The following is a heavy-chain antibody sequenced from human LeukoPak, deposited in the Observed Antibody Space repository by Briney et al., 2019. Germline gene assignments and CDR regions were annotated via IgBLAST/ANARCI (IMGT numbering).Heavy chain of an antibody. D-gene: IGHD2-2*03. CDR2: ISGGGGST. CDR1: GFTFSSYA. J-gene: IGHJ4*02. Sequence: GGSLRLSCAASGFTFSSYAMSWVRQAPGKGLEWVSVISGGGGSTYYADSVEGRFTISRDTSKNTLYLQMNSLRADDTAVYYCTTVWIWPDYWGQGTLVTVSS. V-gene: IGHV3-23*01. CDR3: TTVWIWPDY.